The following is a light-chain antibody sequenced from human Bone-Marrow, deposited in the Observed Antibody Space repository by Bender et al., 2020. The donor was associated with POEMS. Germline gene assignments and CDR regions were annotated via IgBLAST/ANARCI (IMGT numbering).Light chain of an antibody. J-gene: IGLJ2*01. V-gene: IGLV2-8*01. Sequence: QSALTQPPSASGPRGQSVTISCTGASSDIGYYNYVSWYQQHPGKAPKHLIFEVRERPSGVPDRFSGSKCGNTASLTVSGLQAEDEADYYCCSYAYNNKLVFGGGTKLTVL. CDR2: EVR. CDR1: SSDIGYYNY. CDR3: CSYAYNNKLV.